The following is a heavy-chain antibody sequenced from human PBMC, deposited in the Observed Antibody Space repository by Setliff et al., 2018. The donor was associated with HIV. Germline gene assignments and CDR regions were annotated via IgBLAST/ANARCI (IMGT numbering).Heavy chain of an antibody. D-gene: IGHD3-22*01. CDR2: IYYSGST. CDR1: GGSISGYY. CDR3: ARARTPYYYDSSAYYFNYYYMDV. J-gene: IGHJ6*03. Sequence: PSETLSLTCTVSGGSISGYYWSWIRQPPGKGLEWIGYIYYSGSTNYNPSLKSRVTLSVDTSKNQLSLKLSSVTAADTAVYYCARARTPYYYDSSAYYFNYYYMDVWGKGTTVTVSS. V-gene: IGHV4-59*01.